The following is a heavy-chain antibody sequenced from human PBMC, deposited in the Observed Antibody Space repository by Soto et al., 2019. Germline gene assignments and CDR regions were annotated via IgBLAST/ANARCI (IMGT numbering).Heavy chain of an antibody. J-gene: IGHJ6*02. CDR1: GFTFSSYG. Sequence: QVQLVESGGGVVQPGRSLRLSCAASGFTFSSYGMHWVRQAPGKGLEWVAVISYDGSNKYYADSVKGRFTISRDNSKNPLYLQMNSLRAEYTAVYSCATVFVVVTDYYYGMDVWGQGTTVNVS. V-gene: IGHV3-30*03. CDR2: ISYDGSNK. CDR3: ATVFVVVTDYYYGMDV. D-gene: IGHD2-21*02.